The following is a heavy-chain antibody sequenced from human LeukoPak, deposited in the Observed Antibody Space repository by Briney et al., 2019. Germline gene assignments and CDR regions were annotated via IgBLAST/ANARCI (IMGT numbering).Heavy chain of an antibody. V-gene: IGHV4-38-2*01. CDR1: SYSISRGYY. J-gene: IGHJ4*02. D-gene: IGHD3-10*01. CDR3: ARGLWFGEYYFDY. Sequence: SETLSLTCAVSSYSISRGYYWGWIRQSPGKGLEWITSIYHSENTYYNPSLKSRVTISVDTSKNQFSLRLSSVTAADTAVYFCARGLWFGEYYFDYWGQGALVTVSS. CDR2: IYHSENT.